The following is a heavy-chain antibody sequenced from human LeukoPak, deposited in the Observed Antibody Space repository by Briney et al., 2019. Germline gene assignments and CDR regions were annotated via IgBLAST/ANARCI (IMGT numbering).Heavy chain of an antibody. CDR3: AMDSAWLPLKFDY. V-gene: IGHV3-66*01. CDR1: GFTVSTNY. Sequence: GSLRLSCAASGFTVSTNYMSWVRQAPGKGLEWVSVIYSGGSTYYADSVKGRFTISRDNSNNTLYLQMNNLRAEDTAVYYCAMDSAWLPLKFDYWGPGTLVAVST. J-gene: IGHJ4*02. D-gene: IGHD5-24*01. CDR2: IYSGGST.